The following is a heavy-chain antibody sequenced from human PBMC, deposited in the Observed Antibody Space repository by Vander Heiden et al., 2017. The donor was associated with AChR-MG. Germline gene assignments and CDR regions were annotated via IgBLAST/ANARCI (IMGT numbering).Heavy chain of an antibody. D-gene: IGHD5-12*01. J-gene: IGHJ2*01. V-gene: IGHV4-34*01. CDR1: GGSFSGYY. CDR3: ARHPLRMATMRRSRYFDL. CDR2: INHSGST. Sequence: QVQLQQWGAGLLKPSETLSLTCAVYGGSFSGYYWSWISQAPGKGLEWIGEINHSGSTNYNPSLKSRVTISVDTSKNQFSLKLSSVTAADTAVYYCARHPLRMATMRRSRYFDLWGRGTLVTVSS.